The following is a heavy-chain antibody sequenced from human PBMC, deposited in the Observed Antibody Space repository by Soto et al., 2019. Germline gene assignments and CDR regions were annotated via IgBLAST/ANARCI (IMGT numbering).Heavy chain of an antibody. CDR3: ESSPPARFKQWLPDQGDY. V-gene: IGHV4-39*01. Sequence: SETLSLTCTVSGGSISSIRYYWGWIRQPPWKGLEWMGSIYYSGSSYYNPSLKSRVTISGDTSNSQFSLRLSYDNAADTAVXYSESSPPARFKQWLPDQGDYRGQRTLVTVSS. J-gene: IGHJ4*02. CDR2: IYYSGSS. CDR1: GGSISSIRYY. D-gene: IGHD6-19*01.